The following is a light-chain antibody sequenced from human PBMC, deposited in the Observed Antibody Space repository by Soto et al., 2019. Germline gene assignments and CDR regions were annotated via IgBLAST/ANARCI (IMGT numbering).Light chain of an antibody. CDR3: QQYKDWRT. J-gene: IGKJ1*01. CDR2: ATS. Sequence: EVVLTQSPATLSLSPGEGATLSFRASQSIGNYLAWYQQKPGQAPRLLIYATSNRATGIPARFSGSGSGTDFTLTISSLEPEDFGVYYCQQYKDWRTFGQGTKVDIK. CDR1: QSIGNY. V-gene: IGKV3-11*01.